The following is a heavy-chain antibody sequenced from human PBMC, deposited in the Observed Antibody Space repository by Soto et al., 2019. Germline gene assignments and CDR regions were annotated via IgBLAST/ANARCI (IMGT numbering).Heavy chain of an antibody. CDR1: GNTFPSYI. V-gene: IGHV1-3*01. D-gene: IGHD6-19*01. J-gene: IGHJ4*02. CDR2: IFGGNGNT. CDR3: ARGLGVAVNTPFGY. Sequence: QVHLVQSGAEVKKPGASVKVSCKASGNTFPSYIMHWVRRAPGQRLEWMGWIFGGNGNTKYSQKFQGRVTITRDTTARTVYMELSSLTSEDTAVYYCARGLGVAVNTPFGYWGQGTLVTVSS.